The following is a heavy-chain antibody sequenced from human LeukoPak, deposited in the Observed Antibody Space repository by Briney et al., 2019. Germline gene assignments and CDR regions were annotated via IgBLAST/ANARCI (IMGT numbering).Heavy chain of an antibody. D-gene: IGHD3-9*01. Sequence: GGSLRLSCAASGFTFSSYSLNWVRQAPGKGLEWVSHISLDSSSIYYANSVKGRFTISRDNARNSLFLQMNSLRAEDTAVYYCTRDAYYNILTDWGRGTLVTVSS. CDR3: TRDAYYNILTD. CDR1: GFTFSSYS. V-gene: IGHV3-48*04. J-gene: IGHJ4*02. CDR2: ISLDSSSI.